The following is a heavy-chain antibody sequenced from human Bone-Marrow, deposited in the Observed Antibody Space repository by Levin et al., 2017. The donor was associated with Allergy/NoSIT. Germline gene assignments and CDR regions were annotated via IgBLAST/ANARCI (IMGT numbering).Heavy chain of an antibody. Sequence: GASVKVSCKASGGTFSNYAISWVRQAPGQGFEWMGGIIPIFGTTHYAQKFQGRVTITADESTSTAYMELRGLRSEDTALYYCARVIYGDSASWSFDLWGRGTLVSVSA. D-gene: IGHD4-17*01. V-gene: IGHV1-69*13. CDR3: ARVIYGDSASWSFDL. CDR2: IIPIFGTT. J-gene: IGHJ2*01. CDR1: GGTFSNYA.